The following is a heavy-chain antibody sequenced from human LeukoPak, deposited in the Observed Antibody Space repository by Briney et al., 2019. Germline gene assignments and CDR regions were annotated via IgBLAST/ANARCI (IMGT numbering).Heavy chain of an antibody. Sequence: GGSLRLSCAASGFTFSSYAMSWVRQAPGKGLEWVSAISGSGGSTYYADSVKGRFTISRDNSKNTLYLQMNSLRAEDTAVYYCAKELWLGYCSSTSCPQGGQGTLVTVSS. D-gene: IGHD2-2*01. J-gene: IGHJ4*02. V-gene: IGHV3-23*01. CDR2: ISGSGGST. CDR1: GFTFSSYA. CDR3: AKELWLGYCSSTSCPQ.